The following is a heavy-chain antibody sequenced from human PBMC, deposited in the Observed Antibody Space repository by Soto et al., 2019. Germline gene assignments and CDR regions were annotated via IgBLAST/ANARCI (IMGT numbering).Heavy chain of an antibody. Sequence: SQTLSLTCTVSGGSISDSVFSYIRQPPGKALELTEYNNYSWSSNYNHSPKGRSDISVDTSKNQFSLKRRGVTAADTAVYYCARAADLGYGMDVWGTGTTVTVSS. CDR3: ARAADLGYGMDV. CDR1: GGSISDSV. D-gene: IGHD3-10*01. CDR2: NNYSWSS. J-gene: IGHJ6*04. V-gene: IGHV4-59*01.